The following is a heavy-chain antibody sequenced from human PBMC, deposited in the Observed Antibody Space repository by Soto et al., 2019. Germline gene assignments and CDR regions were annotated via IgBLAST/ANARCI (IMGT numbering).Heavy chain of an antibody. CDR1: GFTFSMYW. V-gene: IGHV3-74*01. Sequence: GGSLRLTCVVSGFTFSMYWMHWVRQVPGQRPFWVSRVSDDGTTTNYADSVRDRFTISRDNSKNTLYPQMNNLKPDDTAIYYCTRGPRADSFGTGAHWGQGTTVTVSS. D-gene: IGHD3-16*01. CDR3: TRGPRADSFGTGAH. J-gene: IGHJ4*02. CDR2: VSDDGTTT.